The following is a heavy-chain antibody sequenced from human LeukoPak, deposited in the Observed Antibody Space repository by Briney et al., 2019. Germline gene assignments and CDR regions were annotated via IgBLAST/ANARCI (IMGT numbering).Heavy chain of an antibody. CDR1: GGSISSGFYY. CDR3: ARVGRGYYDSSGSSFWFDP. D-gene: IGHD3-22*01. CDR2: IYYSGIT. Sequence: SETLSLTCSVSGGSISSGFYYWAWIRQPPGKGLEWIGSIYYSGITYYNPSLKSRVTISVDTSKNQFSLKLSSVTAADTAVYYCARVGRGYYDSSGSSFWFDPWGQGTLVIVSS. V-gene: IGHV4-39*07. J-gene: IGHJ5*02.